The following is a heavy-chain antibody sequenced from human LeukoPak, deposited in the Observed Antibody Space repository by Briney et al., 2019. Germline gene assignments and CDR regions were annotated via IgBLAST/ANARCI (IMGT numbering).Heavy chain of an antibody. J-gene: IGHJ6*02. CDR3: ARVSHGMDV. V-gene: IGHV3-30*04. CDR2: ISYDGTKK. Sequence: GGSLRLSCAASRFTFSLYTMHWVRQAPGKGLEWVAAISYDGTKKYYVDPVKGRFTIARDNSKNTLSLQMNSLRAEDTAMYYCARVSHGMDVWGQGTTVTVSS. CDR1: RFTFSLYT.